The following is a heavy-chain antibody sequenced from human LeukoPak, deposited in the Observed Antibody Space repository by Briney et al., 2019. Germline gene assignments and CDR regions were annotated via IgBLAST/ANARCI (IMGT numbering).Heavy chain of an antibody. Sequence: ASVKVSCKASGYTFTGYYMHSVRQAPGQGLEWMGWINPNSGGTNYAQKFQGRVTMTRDTSISTAYMELSRLRSDDSAVFYCARGPNGSSGYFYGIIDYWGQGTLVTVSS. CDR2: INPNSGGT. CDR1: GYTFTGYY. J-gene: IGHJ4*02. V-gene: IGHV1-2*02. D-gene: IGHD3-22*01. CDR3: ARGPNGSSGYFYGIIDY.